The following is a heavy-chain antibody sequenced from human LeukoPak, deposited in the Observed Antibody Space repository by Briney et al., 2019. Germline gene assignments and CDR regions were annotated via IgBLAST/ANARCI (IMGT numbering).Heavy chain of an antibody. D-gene: IGHD3-16*01. Sequence: GGSLRLSCAASGLTFSNYWMDWVRQAPGKGLEWVANIKQDGSEKNYVDSVKGRFIISGDNAKNSLYLQMNTLRADDTAVYYCARDGFGTGSNWGQGTLVTVSS. CDR3: ARDGFGTGSN. CDR1: GLTFSNYW. J-gene: IGHJ4*02. V-gene: IGHV3-7*03. CDR2: IKQDGSEK.